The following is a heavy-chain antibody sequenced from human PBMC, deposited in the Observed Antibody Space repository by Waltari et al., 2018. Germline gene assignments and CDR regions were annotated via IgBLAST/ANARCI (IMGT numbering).Heavy chain of an antibody. Sequence: QVHLVESGGGVVQPGRSQRLSCAASGFTFSTYGMHWVRQAPGKGLEWVELISYDGSNKYYADSVKGRFTISRDNSKNTLYLKMNSLRVEDTAAYYCAKDGVGTSWLNYNYYYMDVWGKGTTVSVSS. CDR1: GFTFSTYG. J-gene: IGHJ6*03. CDR2: ISYDGSNK. D-gene: IGHD1-26*01. V-gene: IGHV3-30*18. CDR3: AKDGVGTSWLNYNYYYMDV.